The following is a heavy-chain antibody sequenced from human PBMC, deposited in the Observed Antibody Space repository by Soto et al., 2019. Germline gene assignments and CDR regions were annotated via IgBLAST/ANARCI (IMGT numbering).Heavy chain of an antibody. V-gene: IGHV1-18*01. J-gene: IGHJ6*02. CDR1: GYTFTSYG. Sequence: GASVKVSCKASGYTFTSYGISWVRQAPGQGLEWMGWISAYNGNTNYAQKLQGRVTMTTDTSTSTAYMELRSLRSEDTAVYYCARWASVGATTFSYYGMDVWGQGTTVTVSS. CDR3: ARWASVGATTFSYYGMDV. CDR2: ISAYNGNT. D-gene: IGHD1-26*01.